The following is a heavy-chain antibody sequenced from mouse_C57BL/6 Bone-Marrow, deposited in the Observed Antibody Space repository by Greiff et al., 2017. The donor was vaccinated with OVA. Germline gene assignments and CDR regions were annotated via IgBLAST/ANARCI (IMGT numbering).Heavy chain of an antibody. CDR3: TTGYISAY. Sequence: VQLQQSGAELVRPGASVKLSCTASGFNIKDDYMHWVKQRPEQGLEWIGWIDPENGDTEYASKFQGKATITADTSSNTAYLQLSSLTSEDTAVYYCTTGYISAYWGQGTLVTVSA. V-gene: IGHV14-4*01. J-gene: IGHJ3*01. D-gene: IGHD1-3*01. CDR1: GFNIKDDY. CDR2: IDPENGDT.